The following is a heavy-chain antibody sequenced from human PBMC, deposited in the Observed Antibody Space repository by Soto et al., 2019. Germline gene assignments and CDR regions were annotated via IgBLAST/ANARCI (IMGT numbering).Heavy chain of an antibody. CDR3: AKDTVVTS. Sequence: GGSLRLSCAASGFTFSSYAMSLVRQAPGKGLEWVSSISGSGGSTCYADSVKGRVTISIDNSKNTLYLQMHSLRAEDTAVYYCAKDTVVTSWGQGTMVTVSS. J-gene: IGHJ4*02. CDR2: ISGSGGST. CDR1: GFTFSSYA. D-gene: IGHD2-15*01. V-gene: IGHV3-23*01.